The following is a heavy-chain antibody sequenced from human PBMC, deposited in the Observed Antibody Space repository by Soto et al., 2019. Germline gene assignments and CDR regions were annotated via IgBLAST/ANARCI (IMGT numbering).Heavy chain of an antibody. Sequence: GASVKVSCKASGYTFNTYSISSVRQAPGQGLEWMGWISGYNGDTHYAQKFQGRVTMTTDTSTSTAYMELRSLRSDDTAMYYCARENVLSYVDTAMVDYFDYWGQGALVTVSS. CDR3: ARENVLSYVDTAMVDYFDY. D-gene: IGHD5-18*01. J-gene: IGHJ4*02. CDR1: GYTFNTYS. V-gene: IGHV1-18*01. CDR2: ISGYNGDT.